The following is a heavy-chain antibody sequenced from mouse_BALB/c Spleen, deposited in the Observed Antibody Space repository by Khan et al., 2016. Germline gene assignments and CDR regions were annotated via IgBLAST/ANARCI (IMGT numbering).Heavy chain of an antibody. Sequence: VQLQQSGAELVKPGPSVTLSFTASGFNIKDTYLHWVTQRPEPAPEWIGRIDPANGNVKFDPKFQGKATITADTYSNPTYLQLSGLTAEDTAVYYCARRNSPLDYGGQGTTLTVSS. CDR3: ARRNSPLDY. CDR1: GFNIKDTY. J-gene: IGHJ2*01. V-gene: IGHV14-3*02. CDR2: IDPANGNV.